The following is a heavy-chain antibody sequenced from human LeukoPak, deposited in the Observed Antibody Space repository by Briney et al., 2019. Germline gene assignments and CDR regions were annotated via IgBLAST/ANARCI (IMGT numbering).Heavy chain of an antibody. Sequence: GGSLRLSCATSGFTFDDSGMSWVRQAPGKGLEWVSGINWNGGSTGYADSVKGRFTISRDNAKNFLYLQMNSLRAEDTALYYCARAPGVRYYYYMDVWGRGTTVTVSS. V-gene: IGHV3-20*04. CDR2: INWNGGST. CDR1: GFTFDDSG. J-gene: IGHJ6*03. CDR3: ARAPGVRYYYYMDV. D-gene: IGHD2-8*01.